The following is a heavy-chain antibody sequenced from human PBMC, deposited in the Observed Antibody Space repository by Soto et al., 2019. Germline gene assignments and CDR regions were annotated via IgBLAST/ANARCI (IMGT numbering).Heavy chain of an antibody. Sequence: GESLKISCQCSGYSLTSYWIIWARQMPGKGLEWMGRIDPSDSYTNYSPSFQGHVTISADKSISTAYLQWSSLKASDTAMYYCARVVPAATNWFDPWGQGTLVTVSS. CDR1: GYSLTSYW. V-gene: IGHV5-10-1*01. CDR2: IDPSDSYT. CDR3: ARVVPAATNWFDP. D-gene: IGHD2-2*01. J-gene: IGHJ5*02.